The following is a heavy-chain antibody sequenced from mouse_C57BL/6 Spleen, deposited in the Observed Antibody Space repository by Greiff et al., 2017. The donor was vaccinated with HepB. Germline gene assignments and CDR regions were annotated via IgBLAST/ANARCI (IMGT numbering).Heavy chain of an antibody. CDR3: ARMYYGSRPRGTRAMDY. V-gene: IGHV1-82*01. CDR2: IYPGDGDT. J-gene: IGHJ4*01. Sequence: VQLQQSGPELVQPGASVKISCKASGYAFSSSWMNWVKQRPGQGLEWIGRIYPGDGDTNYNGKFKGQATLTASKSSSTAYLQLSSLTSEDSSVYCCARMYYGSRPRGTRAMDYWGQGTSVTVSS. CDR1: GYAFSSSW. D-gene: IGHD1-1*01.